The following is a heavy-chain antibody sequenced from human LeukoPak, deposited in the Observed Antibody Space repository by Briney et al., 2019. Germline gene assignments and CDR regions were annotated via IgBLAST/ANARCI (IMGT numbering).Heavy chain of an antibody. D-gene: IGHD5-18*01. J-gene: IGHJ4*02. Sequence: ASVKVSCKASGYTFTSYGITWVRQAPGQGLGWMGWSTAYNGNTNYAQRLEGRVTMTTDTSTSTAYMELRSLRSDDTAVYYCARVSKNDQGTAMVTAYYFDYWGQGTLVTVSS. CDR3: ARVSKNDQGTAMVTAYYFDY. CDR1: GYTFTSYG. CDR2: STAYNGNT. V-gene: IGHV1-18*01.